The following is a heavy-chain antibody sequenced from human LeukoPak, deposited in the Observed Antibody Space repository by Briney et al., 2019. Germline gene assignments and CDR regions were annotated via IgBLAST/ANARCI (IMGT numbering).Heavy chain of an antibody. CDR1: GGSISSGGYS. CDR2: IYHSGST. V-gene: IGHV4-30-2*05. J-gene: IGHJ3*02. CDR3: ARVVVTATPDAFDI. Sequence: SETLPLTCAVSGGSISSGGYSWSWIRQPPGKGLEWIGYIYHSGSTYYNPPLKSRVTISVDTSKNQFSLKLSSVTAADTAVYYCARVVVTATPDAFDIWGQGTMVTVSS. D-gene: IGHD2-21*02.